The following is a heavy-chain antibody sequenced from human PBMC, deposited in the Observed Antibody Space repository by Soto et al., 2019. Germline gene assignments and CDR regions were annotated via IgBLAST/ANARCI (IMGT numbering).Heavy chain of an antibody. CDR3: ARGQLDLDY. Sequence: SETLSNTYSVSGGSISSYYWSWIRQPPGKGLEWIGYIYYSGSTNYNPSLKSRVTISVDTSKNQSSLKLSSVTAADTAVYYCARGQLDLDYWGQGTLVTVS. CDR1: GGSISSYY. CDR2: IYYSGST. D-gene: IGHD6-6*01. J-gene: IGHJ4*02. V-gene: IGHV4-59*01.